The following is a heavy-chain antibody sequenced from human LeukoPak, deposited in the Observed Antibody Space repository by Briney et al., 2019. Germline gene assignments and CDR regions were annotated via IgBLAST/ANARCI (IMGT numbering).Heavy chain of an antibody. CDR3: ARNRDYGDLDV. Sequence: PGGSLRLSCAASGFTFSSYEMNWVRQAPGKGLEWVSYISSSGSTIYYADSVKGRFTISRDNAKNSLYLQMNSLRAEDTAVYYCARNRDYGDLDVWGQGTTVTVSS. CDR2: ISSSGSTI. V-gene: IGHV3-48*03. D-gene: IGHD4-17*01. J-gene: IGHJ6*02. CDR1: GFTFSSYE.